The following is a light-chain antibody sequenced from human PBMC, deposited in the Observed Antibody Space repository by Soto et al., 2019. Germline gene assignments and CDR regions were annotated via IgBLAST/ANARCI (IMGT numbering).Light chain of an antibody. CDR3: QSYDSSLSGDVV. V-gene: IGLV1-40*01. Sequence: QAVVTQPPSVSGAPGQRVTISCTGSSSNIGAGYDVHWYQQLPGTAPKLLIYGNSNRPSGVPDRFSGSKSGTSASLAITGLQAEDEADYYCQSYDSSLSGDVVFGGGNKLTVL. J-gene: IGLJ2*01. CDR2: GNS. CDR1: SSNIGAGYD.